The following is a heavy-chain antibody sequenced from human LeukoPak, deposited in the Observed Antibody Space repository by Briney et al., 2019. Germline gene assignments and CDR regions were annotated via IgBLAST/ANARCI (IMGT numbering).Heavy chain of an antibody. CDR1: GFTVSSNS. V-gene: IGHV3-53*01. J-gene: IGHJ4*02. CDR3: VRTHSSGYYYFDS. CDR2: IYSDNT. Sequence: GGSLRLSCTVSGFTVSSNSMSWVRQAPGKGLEWVSFIYSDNTHYSGSVKGRFTISRDNSKNTLYLQMNSLRVEDTAVYYCVRTHSSGYYYFDSWGQGTLVTVSS. D-gene: IGHD3-22*01.